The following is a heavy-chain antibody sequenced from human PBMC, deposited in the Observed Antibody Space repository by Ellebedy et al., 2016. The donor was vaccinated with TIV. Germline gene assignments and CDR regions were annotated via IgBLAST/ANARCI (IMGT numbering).Heavy chain of an antibody. CDR3: VSWRSGETN. CDR1: GFIFSDHY. J-gene: IGHJ4*02. Sequence: GESLKISCEASGFIFSDHYMDWVRQAPGKGLEWVGRTKNKAESYTTPYAASVKGRFSITRDESRNSLYLQMNSRKTEDTAVYNCVSWRSGETNWGQGSLVTVSS. CDR2: TKNKAESYTT. V-gene: IGHV3-72*01. D-gene: IGHD4-17*01.